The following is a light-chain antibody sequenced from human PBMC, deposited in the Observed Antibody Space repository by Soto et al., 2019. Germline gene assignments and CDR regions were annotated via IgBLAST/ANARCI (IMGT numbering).Light chain of an antibody. V-gene: IGLV1-44*01. CDR2: SNN. CDR1: SSNIGRHG. Sequence: SVLTQPPSASGTPGQRVTISCSGSSSNIGRHGVNWYQHLPGAAPKLLIYSNNQRPSGVPDRFSGSTSGTSVSLTISGLQSEDEADYYCATWDDSRNGVVFGGGTKVTVL. J-gene: IGLJ2*01. CDR3: ATWDDSRNGVV.